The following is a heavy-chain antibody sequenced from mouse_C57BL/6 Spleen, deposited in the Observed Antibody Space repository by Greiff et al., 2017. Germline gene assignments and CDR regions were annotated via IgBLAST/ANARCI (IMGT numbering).Heavy chain of an antibody. V-gene: IGHV1-78*01. CDR3: ARGDDGYYWYFDV. CDR1: GYTFTDHT. J-gene: IGHJ1*03. D-gene: IGHD2-3*01. Sequence: LVESDAELVKPGASVKISCKVSGYTFTDHTIHWMKQRPEQGLEWIGYIYPRDGSTKYNEKFKGKATLTADKSSSTAYMQLNSLTSEDSAVYFCARGDDGYYWYFDVWGTGTTVTVSS. CDR2: IYPRDGST.